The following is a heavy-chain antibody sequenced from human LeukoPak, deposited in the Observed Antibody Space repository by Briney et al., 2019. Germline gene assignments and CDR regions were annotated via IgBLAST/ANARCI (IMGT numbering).Heavy chain of an antibody. CDR3: ARYIVGYPQDAFDI. Sequence: SETLSLTCGVYGGAFSDYYWSWIRQPPGKGLEWIGEINHSGTTTTNYNPSLKSRVTISVDTSKNQFSLKLSSVTAADTAFYYCARYIVGYPQDAFDIWGQGTMVTVSS. CDR2: INHSGTTTT. V-gene: IGHV4-34*01. J-gene: IGHJ3*02. D-gene: IGHD2-21*01. CDR1: GGAFSDYY.